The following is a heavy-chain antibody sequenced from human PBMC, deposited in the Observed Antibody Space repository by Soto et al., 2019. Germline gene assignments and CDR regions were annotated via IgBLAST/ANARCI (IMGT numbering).Heavy chain of an antibody. V-gene: IGHV3-9*01. Sequence: EVQLVESGGGLVQPGRSLRLSCAPSGFTIEDLAMHWVRQGPGKGLEWVAGISWNSGTLGYADSVKGRFVISRDNAKKSLYLQMSSLRPEDTALYYCVKDIGPFSLGQRGFESWGQGTLVTVSS. D-gene: IGHD3-16*01. CDR3: VKDIGPFSLGQRGFES. J-gene: IGHJ4*02. CDR2: ISWNSGTL. CDR1: GFTIEDLA.